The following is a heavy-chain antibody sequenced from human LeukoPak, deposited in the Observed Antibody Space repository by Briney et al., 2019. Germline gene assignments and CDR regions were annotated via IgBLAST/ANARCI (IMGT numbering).Heavy chain of an antibody. CDR1: GFTFSSYT. J-gene: IGHJ3*02. CDR3: ATTHHYYDSSGFYYSSDAFDI. Sequence: GGSLRLSCAASGFTFSSYTMNWVRQAPGKGLEWVSSISSTSGYTYYADSVKGRFTNSRDNAKMSLELHMSSLRVEDTAVYYCATTHHYYDSSGFYYSSDAFDIWGQGTMVTVSS. V-gene: IGHV3-21*01. D-gene: IGHD3-22*01. CDR2: ISSTSGYT.